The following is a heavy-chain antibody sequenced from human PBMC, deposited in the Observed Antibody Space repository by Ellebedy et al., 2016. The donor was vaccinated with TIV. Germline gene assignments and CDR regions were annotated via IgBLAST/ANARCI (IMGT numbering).Heavy chain of an antibody. D-gene: IGHD2-2*01. CDR2: IGTFDDT. Sequence: GESLKISXAGSGFTFSTYDMHWVRQGAGKGLEWVSSIGTFDDTYYAQSVKGRFTISRDNAKNSLYLQMNSLGAEDTAVYFCARGRYYCSSTSCYAPSWFDPWGQGTLVTVSS. V-gene: IGHV3-13*01. J-gene: IGHJ5*02. CDR3: ARGRYYCSSTSCYAPSWFDP. CDR1: GFTFSTYD.